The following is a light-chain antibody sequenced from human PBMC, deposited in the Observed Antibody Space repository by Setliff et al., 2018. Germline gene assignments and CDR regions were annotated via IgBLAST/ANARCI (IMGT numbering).Light chain of an antibody. V-gene: IGLV2-14*01. CDR3: SSYSGSSTLV. CDR2: EVS. J-gene: IGLJ1*01. CDR1: SSDVGGYNY. Sequence: QSVLTQPASVSGSPGQSITISCTGTSSDVGGYNYVSWYQQHPGKAPKLTIYEVSDRPSGVSNRFSGSRSGNTASLTISGLQAEDEADYYCSSYSGSSTLVFGTGTKGTVL.